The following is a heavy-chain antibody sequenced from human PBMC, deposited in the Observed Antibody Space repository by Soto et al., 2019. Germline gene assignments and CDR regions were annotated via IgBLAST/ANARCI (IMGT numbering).Heavy chain of an antibody. CDR2: IIPIFGTA. V-gene: IGHV1-69*01. Sequence: QVQLVQSGAEVKKPGSSVKVSCKASGGTFSSYAISWVRQAPGQGLEWMGGIIPIFGTANYAQKFQGRVTITADESTSTAYMELSSLRSEDTAVYYCARGSYSSGWYFQQLGYYWGQGTLVTVSS. J-gene: IGHJ4*02. CDR3: ARGSYSSGWYFQQLGYY. CDR1: GGTFSSYA. D-gene: IGHD6-19*01.